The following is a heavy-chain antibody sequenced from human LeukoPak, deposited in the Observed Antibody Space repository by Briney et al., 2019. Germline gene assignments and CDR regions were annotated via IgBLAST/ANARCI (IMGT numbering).Heavy chain of an antibody. J-gene: IGHJ3*02. D-gene: IGHD1-26*01. Sequence: SETLSLTGAVYGGSFSGFYWSWIRQPPGKGLEWIGEINHSGSTNYNPSLKSRVTISVDTSKNQFSLKLSSVTAADTAVYYCAGPSRGSYGRRDDAFDIWGQGTMVTVSS. CDR3: AGPSRGSYGRRDDAFDI. CDR2: INHSGST. V-gene: IGHV4-34*01. CDR1: GGSFSGFY.